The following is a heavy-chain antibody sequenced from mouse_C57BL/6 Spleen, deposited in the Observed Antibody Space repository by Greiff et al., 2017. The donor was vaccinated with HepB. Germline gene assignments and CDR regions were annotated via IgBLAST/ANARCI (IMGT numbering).Heavy chain of an antibody. V-gene: IGHV1-69*01. CDR2: IDPSDSYT. Sequence: QVQLQQSGAELVMPGASVKLSCKASGYTFTSYWMHWVKQRPGQGLEWIGEIDPSDSYTNYNQKFKGKSTLTVDKSSSTAYMQLSSLTSEDSAVYYCARGAYYSNYDWYFDVWGTGTTVTVSS. J-gene: IGHJ1*03. CDR1: GYTFTSYW. D-gene: IGHD2-5*01. CDR3: ARGAYYSNYDWYFDV.